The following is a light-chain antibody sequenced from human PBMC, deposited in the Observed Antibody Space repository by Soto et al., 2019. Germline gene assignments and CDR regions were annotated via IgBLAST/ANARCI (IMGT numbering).Light chain of an antibody. CDR1: QSVSSN. CDR2: GAS. CDR3: QQYNNWPLT. Sequence: EIVMTQSPATLSVSPGEIATLSCRASQSVSSNLAWYQQKPGQAPRLLIYGASTRAPGFPASFSARGSGTEVPLTISSLQSEDFAVYYCQQYNNWPLTFGGGTKVEIK. V-gene: IGKV3-15*01. J-gene: IGKJ4*01.